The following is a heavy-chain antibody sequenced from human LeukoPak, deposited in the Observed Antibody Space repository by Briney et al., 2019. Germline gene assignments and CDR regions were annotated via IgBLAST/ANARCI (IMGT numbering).Heavy chain of an antibody. Sequence: SETLSLTCTVSGGSISSYYWSWIRQPPGKGLEWIGRIYTSGSTKYNPSLKSRVTISVDTSKNQFSLKLSSVTAADTAVYYCAKVDNWKYGHHDFWGQGTLVTVSS. CDR3: AKVDNWKYGHHDF. CDR2: IYTSGST. D-gene: IGHD1-1*01. V-gene: IGHV4-4*07. J-gene: IGHJ4*02. CDR1: GGSISSYY.